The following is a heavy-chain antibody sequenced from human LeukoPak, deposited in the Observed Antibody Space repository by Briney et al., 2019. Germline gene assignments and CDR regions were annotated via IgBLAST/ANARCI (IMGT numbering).Heavy chain of an antibody. Sequence: PSETLSLTCAVYGGSFSGYYWSWIRQPPGKGLEWIGEINHSGSTNYNPSLKSRVTISVDTSKNQFSLKLSSVTAADTAVYYCARGQRTGYDYWGQGTLVTVSS. CDR2: INHSGST. J-gene: IGHJ4*02. V-gene: IGHV4-34*01. CDR1: GGSFSGYY. D-gene: IGHD1-1*01. CDR3: ARGQRTGYDY.